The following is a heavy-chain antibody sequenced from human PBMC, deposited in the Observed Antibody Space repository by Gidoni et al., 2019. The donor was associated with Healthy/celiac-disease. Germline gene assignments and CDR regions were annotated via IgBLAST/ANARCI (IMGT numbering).Heavy chain of an antibody. D-gene: IGHD2-2*01. CDR1: GFTFGSYA. CDR3: AVLTEGIVVVPAAIPDNFDY. V-gene: IGHV3-23*01. Sequence: EVQLLESGGGLVQPGGSLRLSCAASGFTFGSYAMSWVRQAPGKGLEWVSAISGSGGSTYYADSVKGRFTISRDNSKNTLYLQMNSLRAEDTAVYYCAVLTEGIVVVPAAIPDNFDYWGQGTLVTVSS. J-gene: IGHJ4*02. CDR2: ISGSGGST.